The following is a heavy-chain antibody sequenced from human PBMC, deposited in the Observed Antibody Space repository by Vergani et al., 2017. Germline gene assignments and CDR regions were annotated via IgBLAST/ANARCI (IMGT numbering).Heavy chain of an antibody. Sequence: EVQLVESGGGIVKPGGSLRLSCVASGFSFRNAWMNWVRRTPGKGLEWVGRIKSTFDRGTTDYAAAVKGRFTVSRDASKNTLFLQMNGLKPEDVGLNYCTTGPGYWGEGTWYWERGHRYYGRDGWREGTADTVSS. V-gene: IGHV3-15*07. CDR2: IKSTFDRGTT. CDR1: GFSFRNAW. D-gene: IGHD2-8*02. J-gene: IGHJ6*04. CDR3: TTGPGYWGEGTWYWERGHRYYGRDG.